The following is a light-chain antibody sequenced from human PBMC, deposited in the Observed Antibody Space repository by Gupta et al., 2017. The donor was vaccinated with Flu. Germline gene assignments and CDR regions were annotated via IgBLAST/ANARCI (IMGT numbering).Light chain of an antibody. J-gene: IGLJ3*02. CDR2: EVS. CDR1: RSDVGSAKY. V-gene: IGLV2-14*01. Sequence: QSAMTQPASVSGSPAQSIAISCTGTRSDVGSAKYVFWYHRHPGKVPTLIIYEVSGRPSGISDRFSGSKSGNTASLTISGLQAEDEADYFCSSYTRSNTLLFGGGTKVTVL. CDR3: SSYTRSNTLL.